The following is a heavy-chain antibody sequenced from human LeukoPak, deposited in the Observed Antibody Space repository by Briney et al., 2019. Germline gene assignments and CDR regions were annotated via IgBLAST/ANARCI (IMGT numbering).Heavy chain of an antibody. V-gene: IGHV4-39*01. D-gene: IGHD3-9*01. CDR2: IYYSGST. Sequence: SETLSLTCTVSGGSISSSSYYWGWIRQPPGKGLEWIGSIYYSGSTYYNPSLKSRVTISVDTSKNQFSLKLSSVTAADTAVYYCASQDSYYDILTGYYGLGTGGMDVWGQGTTVTVSS. CDR1: GGSISSSSYY. J-gene: IGHJ6*02. CDR3: ASQDSYYDILTGYYGLGTGGMDV.